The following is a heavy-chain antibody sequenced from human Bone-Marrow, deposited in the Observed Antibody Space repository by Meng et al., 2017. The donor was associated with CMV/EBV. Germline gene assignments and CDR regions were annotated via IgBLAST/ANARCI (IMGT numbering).Heavy chain of an antibody. CDR2: ISSSSSYI. J-gene: IGHJ6*02. Sequence: GESLKISCAASGFTFDDYGMSWVRQAPGKGLEWVSSISSSSSYIYYADSVKGRFTISRDNSKNTLYLQMNSLRAEDTAVYYCAKEDSSSWAYYYYYGMDVWGQGTMVTVSS. CDR3: AKEDSSSWAYYYYYGMDV. CDR1: GFTFDDYG. D-gene: IGHD6-13*01. V-gene: IGHV3-21*01.